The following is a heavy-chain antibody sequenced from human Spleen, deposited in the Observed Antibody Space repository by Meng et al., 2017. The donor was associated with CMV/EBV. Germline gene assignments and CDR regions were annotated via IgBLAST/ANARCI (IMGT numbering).Heavy chain of an antibody. CDR1: GFTVDRNY. CDR2: FYSGGNT. CDR3: ARPFRGYSYGFDY. J-gene: IGHJ4*02. D-gene: IGHD5-18*01. V-gene: IGHV3-66*02. Sequence: SCAASGFTVDRNYMSWVRQAPGKGLEWVSGFYSGGNTYYADSVRGRFTVSRDNSKNTLYLLMNSLRAEDTAVYYCARPFRGYSYGFDYWGQGTLVTVSS.